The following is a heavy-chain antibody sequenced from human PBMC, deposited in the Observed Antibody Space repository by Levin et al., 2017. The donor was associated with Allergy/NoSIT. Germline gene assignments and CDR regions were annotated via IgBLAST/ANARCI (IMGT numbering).Heavy chain of an antibody. D-gene: IGHD3-3*01. CDR3: ARDGAYKDFWSGYFDPSPYYYSGMDF. Sequence: GGSLRLSCAASGFIFSTYGMYWVRQPPGKGLEWVSVIWHDGSKKYYRDSVKGRFTISRDNSKNTLYLQMKRLRVEDTAVYYCARDGAYKDFWSGYFDPSPYYYSGMDFWGQGTTVTVSS. CDR1: GFIFSTYG. V-gene: IGHV3-33*07. CDR2: IWHDGSKK. J-gene: IGHJ6*02.